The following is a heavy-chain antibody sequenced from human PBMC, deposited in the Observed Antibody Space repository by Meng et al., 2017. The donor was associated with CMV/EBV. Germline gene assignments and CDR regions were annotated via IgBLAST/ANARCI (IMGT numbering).Heavy chain of an antibody. CDR2: LNHGGTT. V-gene: IGHV4-34*01. J-gene: IGHJ5*02. CDR3: ARSDSFHILPRSTPGRLFDR. Sequence: SGYRWNWLRQPPGKGLERIGELNHGGTTHYNPSLKSRGTISVATSKNQFSLQLSSVTAADAAVYFCARSDSFHILPRSTPGRLFDRWGQGTLVTVSS. CDR1: SGYR. D-gene: IGHD3-9*01.